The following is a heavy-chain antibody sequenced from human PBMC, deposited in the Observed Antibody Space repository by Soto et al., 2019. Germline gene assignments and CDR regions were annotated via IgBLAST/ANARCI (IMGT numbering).Heavy chain of an antibody. Sequence: HVRLVESGGGVVQPGRSLTLSCTASDFPLSNYGAHWVRQAPGKGLEWVALISYDDSYRYYTNSVRGRFTISRDNSKNMVFLHMNSLQGDDTAVYYCAGGDYGDSIDFWGQGTLVTVSS. CDR3: AGGDYGDSIDF. CDR2: ISYDDSYR. D-gene: IGHD4-17*01. J-gene: IGHJ4*02. CDR1: DFPLSNYG. V-gene: IGHV3-33*08.